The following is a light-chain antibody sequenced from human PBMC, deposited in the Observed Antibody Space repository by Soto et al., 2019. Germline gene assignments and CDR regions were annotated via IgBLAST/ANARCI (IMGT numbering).Light chain of an antibody. CDR2: DAF. J-gene: IGKJ1*01. V-gene: IGKV3-20*01. CDR3: HQYGDSPRT. CDR1: QSVSRNY. Sequence: EMVLTQAPGTLSLSPGERATLSCRASQSVSRNYLAWYQQRPGQAPRLLIYDAFNRATGLQDRFSGRGSGTDLTLTISRLEPADFAVYYCHQYGDSPRTFGQGTKVDIK.